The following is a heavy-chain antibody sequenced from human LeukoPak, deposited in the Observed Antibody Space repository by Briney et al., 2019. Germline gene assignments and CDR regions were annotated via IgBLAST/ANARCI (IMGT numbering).Heavy chain of an antibody. CDR3: AKGDLFWSGYPYYFDY. Sequence: AGGSLRLSCAASGFTFSSYAMSWVRQAPGKGLEWVSAISGSGGSTYYADSVKGRFTISRDNSKNTLYLQMNSLRAEDTAVYYCAKGDLFWSGYPYYFDYWGQGTLVTVSS. CDR1: GFTFSSYA. CDR2: ISGSGGST. V-gene: IGHV3-23*01. J-gene: IGHJ4*02. D-gene: IGHD3-3*01.